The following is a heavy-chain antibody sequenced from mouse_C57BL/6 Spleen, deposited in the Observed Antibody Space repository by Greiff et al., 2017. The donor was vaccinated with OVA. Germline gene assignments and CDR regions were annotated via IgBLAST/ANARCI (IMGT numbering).Heavy chain of an antibody. CDR2: IYPSDSET. CDR3: ARWEGYYGNLGGY. J-gene: IGHJ4*01. CDR1: GYTFTSYW. Sequence: QVHVKQPGAELVRPGSSVKLSCKASGYTFTSYWMDWVKQRPGQGLEWIGNIYPSDSETHYNQKFKDKATLTVDKSSSTAYMQLSSLTSEDSAVYYCARWEGYYGNLGGYWGQGTSVTVSS. V-gene: IGHV1-61*01. D-gene: IGHD2-1*01.